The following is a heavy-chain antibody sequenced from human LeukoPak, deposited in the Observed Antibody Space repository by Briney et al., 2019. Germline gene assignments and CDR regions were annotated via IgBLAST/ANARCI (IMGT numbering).Heavy chain of an antibody. CDR3: ARDFFLYYYDSSGYYRFDP. CDR1: GYTFTGYY. CDR2: INPNSGGT. D-gene: IGHD3-22*01. V-gene: IGHV1-2*02. Sequence: ASVKVSCKASGYTFTGYYMHWVRQAPGQGLEWMGWINPNSGGTNYAQKFQGRVTMTRDTSISTAYMELSRLRSDDTAVYYCARDFFLYYYDSSGYYRFDPWGQGTLVTVSS. J-gene: IGHJ5*02.